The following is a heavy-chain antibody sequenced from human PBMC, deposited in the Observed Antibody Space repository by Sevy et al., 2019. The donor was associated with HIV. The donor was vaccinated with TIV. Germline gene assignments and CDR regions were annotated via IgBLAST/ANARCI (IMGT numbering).Heavy chain of an antibody. Sequence: GGSLRLSCAATGFTFCNYAMHWVRQAPGKGMEWVAIIWCDGAYQYHGDSVKGRFTISRDNSKNTLYLQMNNVRVEDTAVYYCARGGYYYDNAAYYALDSWGQGALVTVSS. D-gene: IGHD3-22*01. CDR1: GFTFCNYA. J-gene: IGHJ4*02. V-gene: IGHV3-33*01. CDR3: ARGGYYYDNAAYYALDS. CDR2: IWCDGAYQ.